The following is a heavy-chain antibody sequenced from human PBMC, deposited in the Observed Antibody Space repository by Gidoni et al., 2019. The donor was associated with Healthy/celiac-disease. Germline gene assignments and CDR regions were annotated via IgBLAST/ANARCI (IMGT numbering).Heavy chain of an antibody. CDR2: IYYSGST. Sequence: LPLQESGPALVQPSETLSLTCTVSGGSIRSSSYYWGWIRQPPGKGLEWIGSIYYSGSTYYNPSLKSRVTISVDTSKNQFSLKLSSVTAADTAVYYCATITKNWFDPWGQGTLVTVSS. D-gene: IGHD5-12*01. CDR1: GGSIRSSSYY. J-gene: IGHJ5*02. V-gene: IGHV4-39*07. CDR3: ATITKNWFDP.